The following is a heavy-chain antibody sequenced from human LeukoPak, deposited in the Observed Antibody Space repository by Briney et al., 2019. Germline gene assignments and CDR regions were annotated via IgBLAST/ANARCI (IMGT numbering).Heavy chain of an antibody. CDR1: GGFIYSYY. V-gene: IGHV4-59*01. CDR2: IYYTGAA. J-gene: IGHJ3*02. D-gene: IGHD4-11*01. Sequence: SETLSLTCSVSGGFIYSYYWSWIRQSPGKGLEWIGYIYYTGAAYYNPSLESRVTISIDTSKRQLSLELRSVTAADSAVYFCARDRRESSKPNDAFDIWGQGTMVTVSA. CDR3: ARDRRESSKPNDAFDI.